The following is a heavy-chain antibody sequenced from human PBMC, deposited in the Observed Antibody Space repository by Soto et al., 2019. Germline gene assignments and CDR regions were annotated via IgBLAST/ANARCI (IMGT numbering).Heavy chain of an antibody. V-gene: IGHV4-61*08. CDR2: IYYSGST. CDR3: ARGKLRLYFQH. CDR1: GGSISSGGYY. Sequence: PSETLSLTCAVSGGSISSGGYYWSWNPQSPGKGLEWIGYIYYSGSTNYNPSLKSRVTISVDTSKNQFSLKLSSVTAADTAVYYCARGKLRLYFQHWGQGTLVTVSS. D-gene: IGHD6-6*01. J-gene: IGHJ1*01.